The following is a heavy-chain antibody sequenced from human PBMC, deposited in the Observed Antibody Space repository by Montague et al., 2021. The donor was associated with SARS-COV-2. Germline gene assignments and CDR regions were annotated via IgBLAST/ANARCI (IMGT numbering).Heavy chain of an antibody. Sequence: SETLSLTCAVYGGSFSGYYWSWIRQPPGKGLEWIGEINQSGSTNYNPSLKSRVTISVDTSKNQFSLKLSSVTAADTAVYYCARGRRILLWLGELLSGGEYYGMDVWGQGSTVTVSS. CDR3: ARGRRILLWLGELLSGGEYYGMDV. J-gene: IGHJ6*02. CDR1: GGSFSGYY. V-gene: IGHV4-34*01. D-gene: IGHD3-10*01. CDR2: INQSGST.